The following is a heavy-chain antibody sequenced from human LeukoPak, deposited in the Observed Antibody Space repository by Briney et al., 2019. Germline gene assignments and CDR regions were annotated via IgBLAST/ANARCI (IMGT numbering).Heavy chain of an antibody. CDR1: GYTFTGYY. CDR3: ARLDYYDSSGYYHVDDAFDI. CDR2: INPNSGGT. Sequence: ASVKVSCEASGYTFTGYYMHWVRQAPGQGLEWMGRINPNSGGTNYAQKFQGRVTMTRDTSISTAYMELSRLRSDDTAVYYCARLDYYDSSGYYHVDDAFDIWGQGTMVTVSS. V-gene: IGHV1-2*06. D-gene: IGHD3-22*01. J-gene: IGHJ3*02.